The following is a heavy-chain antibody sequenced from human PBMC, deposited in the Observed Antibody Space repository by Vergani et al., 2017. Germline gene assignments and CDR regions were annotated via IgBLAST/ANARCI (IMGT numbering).Heavy chain of an antibody. V-gene: IGHV1-2*02. CDR2: INPNSGGT. D-gene: IGHD2-15*01. J-gene: IGHJ5*02. CDR3: AREVGHIVVVVAALXWFDP. CDR1: GYTFTGYY. Sequence: QVQLVQSGAEVKKPGASVKVSCKASGYTFTGYYMHWVRQAPGQGLEWMGWINPNSGGTNYAQKFQGRVTMTRDTSISTAYMELSRLRSDDTAVYYWAREVGHIVVVVAALXWFDPWGQGTLVTVSS.